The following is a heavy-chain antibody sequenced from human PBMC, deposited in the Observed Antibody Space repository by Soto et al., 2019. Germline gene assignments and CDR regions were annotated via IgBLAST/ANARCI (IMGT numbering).Heavy chain of an antibody. J-gene: IGHJ4*02. CDR2: ISSSSTYI. Sequence: LRLSCAASGFTFSTYGMNWVRQAPGKGLEWVSFISSSSTYIYYADSVKGRFTISRDNAKNSLYLQMNSLRDEDTAVYYCARDYEYWSGYYKGFDYWGQGTLVTVSS. V-gene: IGHV3-21*01. D-gene: IGHD3-3*01. CDR3: ARDYEYWSGYYKGFDY. CDR1: GFTFSTYG.